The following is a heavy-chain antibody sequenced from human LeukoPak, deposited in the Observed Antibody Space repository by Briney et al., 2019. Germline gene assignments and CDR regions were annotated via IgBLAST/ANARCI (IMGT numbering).Heavy chain of an antibody. Sequence: GGSLRLSCASSVFTFSSYAMHWVRQAPGKGLEWVAVISYDGSNKYYADSVKGRFTISRDNSKNTLYLQMNSLRAEDTAVYYRARDPGMVYATYFDYWGQGTLVTVSS. D-gene: IGHD2-8*01. J-gene: IGHJ4*02. CDR2: ISYDGSNK. CDR3: ARDPGMVYATYFDY. CDR1: VFTFSSYA. V-gene: IGHV3-30-3*01.